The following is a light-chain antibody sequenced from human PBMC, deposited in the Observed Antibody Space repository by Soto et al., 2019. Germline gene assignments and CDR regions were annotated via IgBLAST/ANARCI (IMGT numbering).Light chain of an antibody. V-gene: IGKV3-20*01. J-gene: IGKJ5*01. Sequence: EIVLTQSPGTLSLSPGERATLSCRASQSVSSSYLAWYQQKPGQAPRLLIYGASSRANGIPARFSGSGSGTDLTLTISRLEPEDFAVYYCQQYGSSPPITFGQGTRLEIK. CDR2: GAS. CDR3: QQYGSSPPIT. CDR1: QSVSSSY.